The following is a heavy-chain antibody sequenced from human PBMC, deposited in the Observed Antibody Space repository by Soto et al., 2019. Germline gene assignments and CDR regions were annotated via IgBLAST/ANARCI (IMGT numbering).Heavy chain of an antibody. Sequence: SETLSLTCAVSGGSISSGGYSWSWIRQPPGKGLEWIGYIYHSGSTYYNPSLKSRVTISVDRSKNQFSLKLSSVTAADTAVYYGDRSRTPEANWFDTWGQGTLVTSPQ. CDR2: IYHSGST. D-gene: IGHD2-15*01. V-gene: IGHV4-30-2*01. CDR1: GGSISSGGYS. CDR3: DRSRTPEANWFDT. J-gene: IGHJ5*02.